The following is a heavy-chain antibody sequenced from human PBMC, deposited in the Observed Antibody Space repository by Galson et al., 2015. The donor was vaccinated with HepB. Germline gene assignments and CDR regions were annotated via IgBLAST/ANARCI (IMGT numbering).Heavy chain of an antibody. CDR1: GFTFDDYA. CDR2: ISWNSGSI. D-gene: IGHD3-22*01. V-gene: IGHV3-9*01. Sequence: SLRLSCAASGFTFDDYAMHWVRQAPGKGLEWVSGISWNSGSIGYADSVKGRFSISRDNAKNSLYLQMNSLRAEDTALYYCAKDMQMIVVVIGFDYWGQGTLVTVSS. J-gene: IGHJ4*02. CDR3: AKDMQMIVVVIGFDY.